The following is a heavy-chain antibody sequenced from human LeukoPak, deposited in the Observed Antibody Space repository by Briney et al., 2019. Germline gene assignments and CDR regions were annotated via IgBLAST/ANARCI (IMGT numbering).Heavy chain of an antibody. Sequence: SETLSLTCTVSGGSISSYYWSWIRQPPGKGLEWIGYIYYSGTTNYNPSLKSRVTISVGTSKNQFSLKLSSVTAADTAVYYCARQYSSWRTLDYWGQGTLVTVSS. D-gene: IGHD6-6*01. J-gene: IGHJ4*02. CDR2: IYYSGTT. CDR1: GGSISSYY. CDR3: ARQYSSWRTLDY. V-gene: IGHV4-59*08.